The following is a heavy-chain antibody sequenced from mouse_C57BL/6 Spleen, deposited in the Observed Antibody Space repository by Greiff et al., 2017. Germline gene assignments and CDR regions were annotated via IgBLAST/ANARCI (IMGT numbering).Heavy chain of an antibody. Sequence: QVQLQQPGTELVKPGASVKLSCKASGYTFTSYWMHWVKQRPGQGLEWIGNINPSNGGTNYNEKFKSKATLNVDKSSSTAYMQLSSLTSEDSAVYYCARAPPYYYGSTYYAMDYWGQGTSVTVSS. J-gene: IGHJ4*01. CDR1: GYTFTSYW. D-gene: IGHD1-1*01. CDR3: ARAPPYYYGSTYYAMDY. CDR2: INPSNGGT. V-gene: IGHV1-53*01.